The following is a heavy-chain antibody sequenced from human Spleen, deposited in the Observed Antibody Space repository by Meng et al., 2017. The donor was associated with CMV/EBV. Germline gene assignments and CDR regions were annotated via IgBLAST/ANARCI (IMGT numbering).Heavy chain of an antibody. CDR3: ARGRERQRRWFDP. V-gene: IGHV4-59*01. CDR1: GGSISSYY. J-gene: IGHJ5*02. D-gene: IGHD1-26*01. Sequence: SETLSLTCTVSGGSISSYYWSWIRQPPGKGLEWIGYIYYSGSTNYNPSLKSRVTISVDTSKNQFSLKLSSVTAADTAVYYCARGRERQRRWFDPWGQGTLVTVSS. CDR2: IYYSGST.